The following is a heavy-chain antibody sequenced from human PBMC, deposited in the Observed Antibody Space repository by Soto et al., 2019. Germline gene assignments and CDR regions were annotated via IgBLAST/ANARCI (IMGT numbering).Heavy chain of an antibody. J-gene: IGHJ4*02. CDR2: MHYTGFS. CDR1: GDSVSSYV. CDR3: ATPYDNAWYTY. D-gene: IGHD3-16*01. Sequence: SGSLSLTCSLWGDSVSSYVLAWIRQSPEKGLEWIGYMHYTGFSHYNPSLKSRLTISVDRSKNQFTLQLTSVTVEDTPVYHHATPYDNAWYTYWGQGPQVTVPP. V-gene: IGHV4-59*02.